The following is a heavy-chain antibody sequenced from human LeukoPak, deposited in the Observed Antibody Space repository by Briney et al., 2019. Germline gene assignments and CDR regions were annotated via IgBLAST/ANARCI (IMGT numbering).Heavy chain of an antibody. V-gene: IGHV3-74*01. CDR3: ARWGRDLDAFDI. D-gene: IGHD3-16*01. Sequence: GGSLRLSCAASGFTFSSFWMHWVRQAPGKGLVWVSRINSVGSSTSYADSVKGRFTISRDNAKNTLYLQMNSLRAEDTAVYYCARWGRDLDAFDIWGQGTMVTVSS. CDR2: INSVGSST. J-gene: IGHJ3*02. CDR1: GFTFSSFW.